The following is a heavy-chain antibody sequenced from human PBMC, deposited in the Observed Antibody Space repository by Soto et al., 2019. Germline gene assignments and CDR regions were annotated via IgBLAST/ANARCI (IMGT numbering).Heavy chain of an antibody. CDR3: AKSIVATTHYYYYYGMDV. V-gene: IGHV3-30*18. CDR2: ISYDGSNK. CDR1: GFTFSSYG. Sequence: GGSLRLSCAASGFTFSSYGMHWVRQAPGKGPEWVAVISYDGSNKYYADSVKGRFTISRDNSKNTLYLQMNSLRAEDTAVYYCAKSIVATTHYYYYYGMDVWGQGTTVTVSS. D-gene: IGHD5-12*01. J-gene: IGHJ6*02.